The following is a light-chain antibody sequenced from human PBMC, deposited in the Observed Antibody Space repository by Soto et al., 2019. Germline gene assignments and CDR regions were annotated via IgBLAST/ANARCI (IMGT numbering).Light chain of an antibody. CDR2: AAS. J-gene: IGKJ2*01. CDR1: QSMFTY. Sequence: DIQMTQSPSSLSASVGDRVTISCRASQSMFTYLNWYQQKPGKAPKLLIYAASSLQSGVPSRFSGSGSGTDFTLTISSLQSEDFAVYYCQQYNNWPYTFGQGTKVDIK. V-gene: IGKV1-39*01. CDR3: QQYNNWPYT.